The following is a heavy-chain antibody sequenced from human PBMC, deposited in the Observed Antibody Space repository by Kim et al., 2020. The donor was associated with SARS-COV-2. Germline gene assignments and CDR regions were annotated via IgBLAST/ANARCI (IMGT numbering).Heavy chain of an antibody. CDR1: GGSISSSNW. V-gene: IGHV4-4*02. Sequence: SETLSLTCAVSGGSISSSNWWSWVRQPPGKGLEWIGEIYHSGSTNYNPSLKSRVTISVDKSKNQFSLKLSSVTAADTAVYYCARAVREWLPHGEYYYYYGMDVWGQGTTVTGSS. CDR2: IYHSGST. CDR3: ARAVREWLPHGEYYYYYGMDV. J-gene: IGHJ6*02. D-gene: IGHD3-3*01.